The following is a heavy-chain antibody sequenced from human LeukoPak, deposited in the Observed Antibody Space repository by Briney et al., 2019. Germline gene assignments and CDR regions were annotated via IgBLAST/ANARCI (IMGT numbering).Heavy chain of an antibody. CDR1: GFTFSTYN. CDR3: AREPWDILTGYYVTDY. Sequence: PGGSLRLSCAASGFTFSTYNMNWVRQAPGKGLEWVSSISTSSNYISYADSVMGRFTISRDNAKNSLYLQMNSLRAEDTAVYYCAREPWDILTGYYVTDYWGQGTLVTVSS. J-gene: IGHJ4*02. D-gene: IGHD3-9*01. CDR2: ISTSSNYI. V-gene: IGHV3-21*01.